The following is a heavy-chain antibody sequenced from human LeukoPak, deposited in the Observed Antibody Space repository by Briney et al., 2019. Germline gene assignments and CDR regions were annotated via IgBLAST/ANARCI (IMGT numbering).Heavy chain of an antibody. D-gene: IGHD3-22*01. J-gene: IGHJ6*02. V-gene: IGHV3-7*01. CDR1: GFTFNAFW. Sequence: GGSLRLSCEGSGFTFNAFWMTWVRLAPGKGLEWVANIRQDGVEKQYVDSVRGRFTISRDNAKNSLYPQMTSLRVEDTAVYYCARPPNWDNSAYRPMDVWGQGTAVIVSS. CDR2: IRQDGVEK. CDR3: ARPPNWDNSAYRPMDV.